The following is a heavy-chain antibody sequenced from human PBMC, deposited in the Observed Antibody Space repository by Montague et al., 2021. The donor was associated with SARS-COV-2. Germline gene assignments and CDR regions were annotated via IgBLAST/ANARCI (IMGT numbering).Heavy chain of an antibody. CDR1: GFTFSSYA. V-gene: IGHV3-23*01. CDR3: AKVGSSWYHGYYYGMDV. CDR2: ISVSGGST. J-gene: IGHJ6*02. D-gene: IGHD6-13*01. Sequence: SLRLSCAASGFTFSSYAMSWVRQAPGKGLEWVSAISVSGGSTYYADSVKGRFTISRDNSKNTLYLQMSSLRAEDTAVYYCAKVGSSWYHGYYYGMDVWGQGTTVTVSS.